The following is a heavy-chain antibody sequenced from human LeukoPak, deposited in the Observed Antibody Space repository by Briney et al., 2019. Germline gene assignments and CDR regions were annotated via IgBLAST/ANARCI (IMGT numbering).Heavy chain of an antibody. CDR1: GGSISSTNW. Sequence: ASGTLSLICGVSGGSISSTNWWTWVRQPPGKGLEWIGEVHPDGRTNYKPSLQSRLTMSVDFSENHISLKLTSVTATDTAVYYCAREGGPYRPLDYSGQGTLVTVSS. CDR3: AREGGPYRPLDY. V-gene: IGHV4-4*02. J-gene: IGHJ4*02. CDR2: VHPDGRT.